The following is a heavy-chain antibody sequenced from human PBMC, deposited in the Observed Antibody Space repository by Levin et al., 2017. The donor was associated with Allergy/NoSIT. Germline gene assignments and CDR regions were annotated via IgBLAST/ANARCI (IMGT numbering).Heavy chain of an antibody. CDR3: ARSGLGPTFDY. J-gene: IGHJ4*02. V-gene: IGHV3-7*01. D-gene: IGHD3/OR15-3a*01. CDR1: GFSFSSYG. Sequence: GGSLRLSCAASGFSFSSYGMHWVRQAPGKGLEWVAKIEQDGSEKSYVDSVKGRFTISRDNAKNSLYLQLHSLRAEDTALYYCARSGLGPTFDYWGQGTLVTVSS. CDR2: IEQDGSEK.